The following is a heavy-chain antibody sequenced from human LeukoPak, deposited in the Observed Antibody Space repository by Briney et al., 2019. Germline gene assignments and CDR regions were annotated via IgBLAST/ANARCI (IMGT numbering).Heavy chain of an antibody. CDR2: IKQDGSET. CDR1: GFSFSDYA. D-gene: IGHD5-24*01. J-gene: IGHJ4*02. Sequence: GGSLRLSCAVSGFSFSDYAMNWVRQAPGKGLECLANIKQDGSETYYADSVKGRFTISRDNAKNSLYLQMNSLRAEDTAVYYCARETPRRGETRDGYRWGQGTLDTVSS. CDR3: ARETPRRGETRDGYR. V-gene: IGHV3-7*01.